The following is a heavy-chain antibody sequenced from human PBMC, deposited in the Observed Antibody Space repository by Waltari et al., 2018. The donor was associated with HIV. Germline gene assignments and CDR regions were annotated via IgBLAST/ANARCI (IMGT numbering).Heavy chain of an antibody. Sequence: EVQLLESGGGLVQAGGSLRLSCAASGSTFSTYPMSWIRQAPGKGPEWVSGISGSGVTEYYADSVRGRFTISRDDSRNTLDLQMTNLRAEDTAMYYCAKTGYDSGWTFDSWGQGTLVTVSS. CDR1: GSTFSTYP. J-gene: IGHJ5*01. V-gene: IGHV3-23*01. CDR3: AKTGYDSGWTFDS. D-gene: IGHD6-19*01. CDR2: ISGSGVTE.